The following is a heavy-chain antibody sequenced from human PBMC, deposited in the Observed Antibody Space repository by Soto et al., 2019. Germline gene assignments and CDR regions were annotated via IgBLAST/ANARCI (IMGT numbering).Heavy chain of an antibody. V-gene: IGHV1-18*01. J-gene: IGHJ4*02. CDR1: GYTFTSYG. CDR2: ITTDKGKT. CDR3: ATRSPAFDY. Sequence: QVQLVQSGPEVKKPGASVKVSCKTSGYTFTSYGISWVRQAPGQGLEWLGWITTDKGKTTYAQKFQGRVTMTTDTSTTTAYMELRSVRSDDTGVYYCATRSPAFDYWGQGTLVTVSS.